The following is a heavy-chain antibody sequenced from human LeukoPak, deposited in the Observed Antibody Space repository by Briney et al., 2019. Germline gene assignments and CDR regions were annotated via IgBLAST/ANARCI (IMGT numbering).Heavy chain of an antibody. CDR2: ISSSSSYI. J-gene: IGHJ4*02. V-gene: IGHV3-21*01. D-gene: IGHD3-9*01. CDR3: ARGPPTNYDILTGFDY. CDR1: GFTFSSYS. Sequence: PGGSLRLSCAASGFTFSSYSMNWVRQAPGKGLEWVSSISSSSSYIYYADSVKGRFTISRDNAKNSLYLQMNSLRAEDTAVYYCARGPPTNYDILTGFDYWGQGTLVTVSS.